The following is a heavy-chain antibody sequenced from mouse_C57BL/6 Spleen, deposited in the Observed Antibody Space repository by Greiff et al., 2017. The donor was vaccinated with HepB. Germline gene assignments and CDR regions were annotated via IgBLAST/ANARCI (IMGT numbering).Heavy chain of an antibody. D-gene: IGHD1-1*01. Sequence: QVQLQQSGPELVKPGASVKISCKASGYAFSSSWMNWVKQRPGKGLEWIGRIYPGDGDTNYNGKFKGKATLTADKYSSTAYMQLSSRTSEDSAVYFCARGGYTTVVRGFDYWGQGTTLTVSS. J-gene: IGHJ2*01. CDR2: IYPGDGDT. V-gene: IGHV1-82*01. CDR3: ARGGYTTVVRGFDY. CDR1: GYAFSSSW.